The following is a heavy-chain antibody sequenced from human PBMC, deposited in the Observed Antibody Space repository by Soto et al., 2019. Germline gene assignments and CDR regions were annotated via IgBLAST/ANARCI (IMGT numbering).Heavy chain of an antibody. V-gene: IGHV3-23*04. CDR3: AKIILYYYDRDDY. D-gene: IGHD3-22*01. CDR2: ISGSGGST. Sequence: EVQLVESGGGLVQPGRSLRLSCAASGFTFDDYAMHWVRQAPGKGLEWVSAISGSGGSTYYADSVKGRFTISRDNSKNTLYLQMNSLRAEDTAVYYCAKIILYYYDRDDYWGQGTLVTVSS. J-gene: IGHJ4*02. CDR1: GFTFDDYA.